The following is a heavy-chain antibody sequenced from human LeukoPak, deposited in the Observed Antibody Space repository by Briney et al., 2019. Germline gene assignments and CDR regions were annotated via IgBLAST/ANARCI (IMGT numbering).Heavy chain of an antibody. CDR3: ARGLRGALWALVY. CDR2: IYYSGST. V-gene: IGHV4-39*07. CDR1: GGSISSSSYY. Sequence: SETLSLTCTVSGGSISSSSYYWGWIRQPPGKGLEGIVSIYYSGSTYYNPSLKSRVTISVDTSKNQFSLKLSSVTAADTAVYYCARGLRGALWALVYWGQGTLVTVSS. J-gene: IGHJ4*02. D-gene: IGHD3-16*01.